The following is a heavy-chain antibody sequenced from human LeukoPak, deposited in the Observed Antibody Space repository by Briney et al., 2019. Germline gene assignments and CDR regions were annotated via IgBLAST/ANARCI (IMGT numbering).Heavy chain of an antibody. Sequence: GGSLRLSCAASGFIFSSARMTWVRQAPGKGLEWVGHIKNKTHGGTTDYAAPVKGRFIISRDDSKNTLYLYMNSLRTEDTAVYYCARGLCSSSSCYQGPFGFWGQGTLVTVSS. CDR2: IKNKTHGGTT. CDR1: GFIFSSAR. V-gene: IGHV3-15*01. D-gene: IGHD2-2*01. CDR3: ARGLCSSSSCYQGPFGF. J-gene: IGHJ4*02.